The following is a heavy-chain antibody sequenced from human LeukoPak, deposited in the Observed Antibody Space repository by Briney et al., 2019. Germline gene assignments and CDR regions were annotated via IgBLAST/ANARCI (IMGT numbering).Heavy chain of an antibody. CDR1: GFTFSSYG. CDR2: ISYDGSNK. V-gene: IGHV3-30*18. D-gene: IGHD6-13*01. CDR3: AKDRGSSSWYGGYYYGMDV. Sequence: GGSLRLSCAASGFTFSSYGMHWVRQAPGKGLEWVAVISYDGSNKYYADSVEGRFTISRDNSKNTLYLQMNSLRAEDTAVYYCAKDRGSSSWYGGYYYGMDVWGQGTTVTVSS. J-gene: IGHJ6*02.